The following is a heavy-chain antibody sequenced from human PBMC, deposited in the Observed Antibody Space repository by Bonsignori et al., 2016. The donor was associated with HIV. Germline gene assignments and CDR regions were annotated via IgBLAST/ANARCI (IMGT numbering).Heavy chain of an antibody. CDR3: ATAGGLGGYFDY. CDR2: INPSGGST. V-gene: IGHV1-46*01. J-gene: IGHJ4*02. Sequence: WVRQAPGQGLEWMGIINPSGGSTSYAQKFQGRVTMTRDTSTSTVYMELSSLRSEDTAVYYCATAGGLGGYFDYWGQGTLVTVSS. D-gene: IGHD1-14*01.